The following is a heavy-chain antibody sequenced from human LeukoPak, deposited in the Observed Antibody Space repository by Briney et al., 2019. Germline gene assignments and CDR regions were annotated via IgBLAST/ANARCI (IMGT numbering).Heavy chain of an antibody. J-gene: IGHJ4*02. D-gene: IGHD3-3*01. CDR3: ARAEGSTIFGVVTNLYYFDY. CDR1: GYTFTGYY. V-gene: IGHV1-2*06. Sequence: ASVKVSCKASGYTFTGYYMHWVRQAPGQGLEWMGRISPNSGGTNYAQKFQGRVTMTRDTSISTAYMKLSRLRSDDAAVYYCARAEGSTIFGVVTNLYYFDYWGQGTLATVSS. CDR2: ISPNSGGT.